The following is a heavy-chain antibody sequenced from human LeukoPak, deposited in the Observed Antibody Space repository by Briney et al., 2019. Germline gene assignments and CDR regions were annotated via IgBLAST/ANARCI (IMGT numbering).Heavy chain of an antibody. CDR1: GGSISSYY. CDR2: IYTSGST. D-gene: IGHD3-22*01. V-gene: IGHV4-4*07. Sequence: KPSETLSLTCTVSGGSISSYYWSWIRQPAGKGLEWIGRIYTSGSTNYNPCLKSRVTMSVDTSKNQFSLKLSSVTAADTAVYYCARQLPSAFYDSSGYFFDYWGQGTLVTVSS. J-gene: IGHJ4*02. CDR3: ARQLPSAFYDSSGYFFDY.